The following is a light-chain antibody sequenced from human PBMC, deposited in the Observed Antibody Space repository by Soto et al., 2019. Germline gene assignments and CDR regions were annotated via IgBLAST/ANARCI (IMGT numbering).Light chain of an antibody. J-gene: IGLJ1*01. CDR1: SGDVGNYNL. Sequence: QSVLTQPASVSGSPGQSITISCTGTSGDVGNYNLVSWYQQHPGKAPRLMIYEVNKWPSGVSNRFSGSKSGNTASLTISGLQAEDEADYYCCSYVGSSTSYVFGTGTKVTGL. CDR2: EVN. V-gene: IGLV2-23*02. CDR3: CSYVGSSTSYV.